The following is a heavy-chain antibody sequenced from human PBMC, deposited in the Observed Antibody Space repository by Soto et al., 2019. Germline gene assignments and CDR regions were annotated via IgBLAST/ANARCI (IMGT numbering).Heavy chain of an antibody. CDR2: ISGSGGST. CDR3: AKGLFGVVIIPFPSYGMDV. D-gene: IGHD3-3*01. CDR1: GFTFSSYA. Sequence: GGSLRLSCAASGFTFSSYAMSWVRQAPGKGLEWVSAISGSGGSTYYADSVKGRFTISRDNSKNTLYLQMNSLRAEDTAVYYCAKGLFGVVIIPFPSYGMDVWGQGTTVTVSS. J-gene: IGHJ6*02. V-gene: IGHV3-23*01.